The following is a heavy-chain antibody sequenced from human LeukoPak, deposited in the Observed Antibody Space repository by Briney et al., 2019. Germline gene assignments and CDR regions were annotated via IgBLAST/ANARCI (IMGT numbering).Heavy chain of an antibody. J-gene: IGHJ4*02. Sequence: GGSLRLSCAASGFTFSSYAMSWVRQAPGKGLEWVSAISGSGGSTYYADSVKGRFTISRDNAKNTLYLQMNSLRAEDTAVYYCARARDGYNSSRAGDYWGQGTLVTLSS. CDR3: ARARDGYNSSRAGDY. CDR1: GFTFSSYA. D-gene: IGHD5-24*01. CDR2: ISGSGGST. V-gene: IGHV3-23*01.